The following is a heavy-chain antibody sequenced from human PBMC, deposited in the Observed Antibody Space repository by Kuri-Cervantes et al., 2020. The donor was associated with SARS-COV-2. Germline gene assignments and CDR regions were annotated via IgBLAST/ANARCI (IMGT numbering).Heavy chain of an antibody. CDR3: ARNVKYRQPYYYMDV. D-gene: IGHD6-6*01. V-gene: IGHV4-39*07. CDR2: IYYSGST. J-gene: IGHJ6*03. CDR1: GGPISSSSYY. Sequence: ESLKISCTVSGGPISSSSYYWGWIRQPPGKGLEWIGSIYYSGSTYYNPSLKSRVTISVDTSKNQFSLKLSSVTAADTAVYYCARNVKYRQPYYYMDVWGKGTTVTVSS.